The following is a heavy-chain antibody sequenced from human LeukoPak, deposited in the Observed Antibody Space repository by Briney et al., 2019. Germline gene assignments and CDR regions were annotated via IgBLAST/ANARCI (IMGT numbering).Heavy chain of an antibody. J-gene: IGHJ4*02. V-gene: IGHV3-30*18. CDR3: AKELGSGSFDY. CDR2: ISYDGSNK. CDR1: GFTFSSYG. Sequence: GGSLRLSCAASGFTFSSYGMHWARQAPGKGLEWVAVISYDGSNKYYADSVKGRFTISRDNSKNTLYLQMNSLRAEDTAVYYCAKELGSGSFDYWGQGTLVTVSS. D-gene: IGHD3-10*01.